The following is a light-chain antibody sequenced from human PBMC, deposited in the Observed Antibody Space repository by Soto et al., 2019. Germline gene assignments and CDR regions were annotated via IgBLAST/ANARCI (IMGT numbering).Light chain of an antibody. V-gene: IGLV3-1*01. CDR2: QDS. CDR3: QAWDSSTEV. J-gene: IGLJ1*01. Sequence: SYELTQPPSVSVSPGQTASITCSGDKLGDKYACWYQQKPGQPPVLVIYQDSKRPSGIPERFSGSNSGNTATLTISGTQAMDEADYYCQAWDSSTEVFGTGTKLTVL. CDR1: KLGDKY.